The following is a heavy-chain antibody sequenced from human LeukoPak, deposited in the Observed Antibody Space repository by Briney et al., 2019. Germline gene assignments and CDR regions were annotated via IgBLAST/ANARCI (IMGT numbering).Heavy chain of an antibody. CDR1: GFTFSNFW. Sequence: GGSLRLSCAASGFTFSNFWMHWVRHAPGKGLGWVALMYGDGSFTRYADSVKGRFTISRDNAKNTVYLQMNSLRVEDTAVYYCARVHETNGYFYWGQGSLVTVSS. CDR2: MYGDGSFT. V-gene: IGHV3-74*01. J-gene: IGHJ4*02. CDR3: ARVHETNGYFY. D-gene: IGHD3-22*01.